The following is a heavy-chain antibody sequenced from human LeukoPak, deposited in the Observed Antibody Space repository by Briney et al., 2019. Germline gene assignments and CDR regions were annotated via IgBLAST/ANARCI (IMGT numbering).Heavy chain of an antibody. CDR2: INPNSGGT. CDR3: AREGRRSRRYYIFTGYIDFSYYYMDV. Sequence: ASVRVSCTASGYTFTGYYMHWVRQAPGQGLEWMGWINPNSGGTNYAQTFQGRVTMTRDTSIITAYMELSRLRSDDTAVYYCAREGRRSRRYYIFTGYIDFSYYYMDVWGKGTTVTVSS. D-gene: IGHD3-9*01. CDR1: GYTFTGYY. J-gene: IGHJ6*03. V-gene: IGHV1-2*02.